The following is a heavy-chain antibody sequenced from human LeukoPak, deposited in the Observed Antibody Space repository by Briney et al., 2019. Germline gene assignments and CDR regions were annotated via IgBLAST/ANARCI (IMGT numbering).Heavy chain of an antibody. J-gene: IGHJ4*02. D-gene: IGHD3-10*01. CDR2: IYPGDSDT. Sequence: GESLKTSCKGSGYSFTSYWIGWVRQMPGKGLEWMGIIYPGDSDTRYSPSFQGQVTISADKSISTAYLQWSSLKASDTAMYYCARLGYYYGSGSYFPFDYWGQGTLVTVSS. CDR3: ARLGYYYGSGSYFPFDY. V-gene: IGHV5-51*01. CDR1: GYSFTSYW.